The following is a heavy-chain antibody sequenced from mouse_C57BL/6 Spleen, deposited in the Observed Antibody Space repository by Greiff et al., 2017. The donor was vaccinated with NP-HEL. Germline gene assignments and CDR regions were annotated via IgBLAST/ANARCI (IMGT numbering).Heavy chain of an antibody. CDR1: GYSFTSYY. Sequence: VQVVESGPELVKPGASVKISCKASGYSFTSYYIHWVKQRPGQGLEWIGWIYPGSGNTKYNEKFKGKATLTADTSSSTAYMQLSSLTSEDSAVYYCAREGTTVFDVWGTGTTVTVSS. D-gene: IGHD1-1*01. V-gene: IGHV1-66*01. CDR2: IYPGSGNT. CDR3: AREGTTVFDV. J-gene: IGHJ1*03.